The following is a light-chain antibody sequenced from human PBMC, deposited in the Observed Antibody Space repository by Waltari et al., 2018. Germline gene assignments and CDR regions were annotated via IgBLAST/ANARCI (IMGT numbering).Light chain of an antibody. CDR2: AAS. CDR3: QQYNNWPPLYT. J-gene: IGKJ2*01. V-gene: IGKV3-15*01. Sequence: IVMTQSPATLSVSPGERATLPCRSSQSLSTNLAWYQQKPGQAPRLLIFAASTRATGIPARFSGSGSGTEFTLTISGLQSEDFAVYYCQQYNNWPPLYTFGQGTKLEIK. CDR1: QSLSTN.